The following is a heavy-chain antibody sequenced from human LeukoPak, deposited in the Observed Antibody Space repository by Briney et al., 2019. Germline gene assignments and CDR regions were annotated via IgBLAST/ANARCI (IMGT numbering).Heavy chain of an antibody. V-gene: IGHV4-39*01. CDR2: IYYSGST. CDR3: ARHASGDYPPYYFDY. Sequence: SQTPSLTCSVSGRSISRSNYYWGWIRQPPGKGLEWIGSIYYSGSTYYNPSLKSRVTISVDTSKNQFSLKLSSVAAADTAVYYCARHASGDYPPYYFDYWGQGTLVTVSS. CDR1: GRSISRSNYY. J-gene: IGHJ4*02. D-gene: IGHD4-17*01.